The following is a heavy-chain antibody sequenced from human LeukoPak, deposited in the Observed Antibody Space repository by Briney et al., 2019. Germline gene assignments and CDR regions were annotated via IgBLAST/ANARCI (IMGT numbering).Heavy chain of an antibody. D-gene: IGHD4-11*01. CDR2: INPNSGGT. V-gene: IGHV1-2*06. CDR3: ARPTKHDYSKPLDY. J-gene: IGHJ4*02. CDR1: GYTFTGYY. Sequence: ASVKVSCKASGYTFTGYYMHWVRQAPGQGLEWMGRINPNSGGTNYAQKFQGRVTMTRDTSIRTAYMELSRLRSDDTAVYYCARPTKHDYSKPLDYWGQGTLVTVSS.